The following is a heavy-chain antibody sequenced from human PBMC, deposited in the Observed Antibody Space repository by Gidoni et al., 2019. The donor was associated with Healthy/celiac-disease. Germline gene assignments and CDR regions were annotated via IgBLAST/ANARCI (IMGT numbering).Heavy chain of an antibody. D-gene: IGHD2-15*01. CDR1: GGSISSYY. Sequence: QVQLQESGPGLVKPSETLSLTCTVSGGSISSYYWSWIRQPPGKGLEWIGYIYYSGSTNYNPSLKSRVTISVDTSKNQFSLKLSSVTAADTAVYYCARDCSGGSCYSDYYYGMDVWGQGTTVTVSS. CDR2: IYYSGST. V-gene: IGHV4-59*01. CDR3: ARDCSGGSCYSDYYYGMDV. J-gene: IGHJ6*02.